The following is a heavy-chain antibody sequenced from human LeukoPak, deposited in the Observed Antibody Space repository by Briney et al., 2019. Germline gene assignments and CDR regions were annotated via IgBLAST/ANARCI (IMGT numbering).Heavy chain of an antibody. CDR3: ARTIHLNSFDS. CDR2: IYHSGNT. CDR1: GYSISSGFY. D-gene: IGHD5-18*01. Sequence: PSETLSLTCAVSGYSISSGFYWGWIRQPPGKGLEWIGTIYHSGNTYYNPSLKSRVTVSLDTSKNQFSLKLSSVTAADTAVYYCARTIHLNSFDSWGQGTLVTVSS. V-gene: IGHV4-38-2*01. J-gene: IGHJ4*02.